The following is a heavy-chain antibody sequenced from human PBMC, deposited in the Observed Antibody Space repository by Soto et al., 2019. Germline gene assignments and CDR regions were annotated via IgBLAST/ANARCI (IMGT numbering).Heavy chain of an antibody. V-gene: IGHV4-34*01. J-gene: IGHJ4*01. D-gene: IGHD1-7*01. CDR2: INRSGST. Sequence: SETLSLTCAVYVGSFSGYYWSLIRQRPGKGLECIGEINRSGSTDYKPSLKSRVTISVDTSKNQFSLKLSSVTAADTAVYYCERASPPITATTGYYFECWGHGTLVTGST. CDR1: VGSFSGYY. CDR3: ERASPPITATTGYYFEC.